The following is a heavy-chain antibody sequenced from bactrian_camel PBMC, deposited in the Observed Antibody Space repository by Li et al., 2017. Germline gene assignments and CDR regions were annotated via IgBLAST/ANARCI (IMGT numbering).Heavy chain of an antibody. J-gene: IGHJ6*01. CDR3: AADPDRAYCFSSGRIA. V-gene: IGHV3S57*01. CDR1: GATHMRSFC. Sequence: QLMESGGGSVQAGGSLRVSCLASGATHMRSFCMAWFRRAVGKEREAVARFGTDALIITDSVKDRFTITKEDAPNILYLQMNRLQPEDTAMYYCAADPDRAYCFSSGRIAWGQGTQVTVS. CDR2: FGTDAL. D-gene: IGHD3*01.